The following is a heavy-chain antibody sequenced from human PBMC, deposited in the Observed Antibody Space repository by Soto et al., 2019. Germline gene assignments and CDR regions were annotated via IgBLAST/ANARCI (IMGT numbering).Heavy chain of an antibody. D-gene: IGHD6-6*01. CDR2: IYYSGST. V-gene: IGHV4-61*01. Sequence: ETLSLTCTVSGGSVSSGSYYWSWIRQPPGKGLEWIGYIYYSGSTDYNPSLKSRVTISVDTSKNQFSLKLSSVTAADTAVYYCARGEDSSSTGYYYYYGMDVWGQGTTVTVCS. CDR1: GGSVSSGSYY. J-gene: IGHJ6*02. CDR3: ARGEDSSSTGYYYYYGMDV.